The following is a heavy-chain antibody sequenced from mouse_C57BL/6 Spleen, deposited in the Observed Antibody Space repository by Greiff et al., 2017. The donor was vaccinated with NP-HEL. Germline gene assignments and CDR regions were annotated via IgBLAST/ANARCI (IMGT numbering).Heavy chain of an antibody. CDR2: IDPANGNT. CDR1: GFNIKNTY. D-gene: IGHD1-1*01. J-gene: IGHJ2*01. CDR3: ATITTVVPYYFDY. V-gene: IGHV14-3*01. Sequence: EVQLQQSVAELVRPGASVKLSCTASGFNIKNTYMHWVKQRPEQGLEWIGRIDPANGNTKYAPKFQGKATITADTSSNTAYLQLSILTSEDTAIYSCATITTVVPYYFDYWGQGTTLTVSS.